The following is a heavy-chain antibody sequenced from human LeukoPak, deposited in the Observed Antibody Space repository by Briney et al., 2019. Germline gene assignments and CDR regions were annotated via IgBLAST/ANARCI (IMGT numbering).Heavy chain of an antibody. CDR3: ARVGYCSSTSCSNRGSPYYFDY. V-gene: IGHV4-59*01. J-gene: IGHJ4*02. Sequence: SETLSLTCTVSGGSISSYYWSWIRQPPGKGLEWIGYSYYSGSTNYNPSLKSRVTISVDTSKNQFSLKLSSVTAADTAVYYCARVGYCSSTSCSNRGSPYYFDYWGQGTLVTVSS. D-gene: IGHD2-2*01. CDR2: SYYSGST. CDR1: GGSISSYY.